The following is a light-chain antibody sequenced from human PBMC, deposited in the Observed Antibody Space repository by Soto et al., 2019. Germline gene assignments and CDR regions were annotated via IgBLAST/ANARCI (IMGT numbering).Light chain of an antibody. CDR3: QQYMSSVT. CDR1: QSVDTTF. CDR2: GAS. V-gene: IGKV3-20*01. J-gene: IGKJ1*01. Sequence: EIVLTQSPCSLSLSPGQRATLSCRASQSVDTTFFAWYQKKPGQAPRLLIYGASKRATGIPDRFSGSGAGTVFTLIISRLETEDLAVYYCQQYMSSVTFGQGTKVAIK.